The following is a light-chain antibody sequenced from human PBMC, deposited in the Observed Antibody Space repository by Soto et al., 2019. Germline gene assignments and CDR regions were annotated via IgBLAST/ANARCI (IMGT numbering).Light chain of an antibody. J-gene: IGKJ1*01. V-gene: IGKV1-8*01. CDR1: QGISSY. CDR2: KAS. Sequence: AIRMIQSPSSFSASTRDRVTITCRASQGISSYLAWYQQKPGRAPKLLIYKASSLESGVPSRFSGSGSGTEFTLTISSLQPDDFATYYCRHYNSYSEAFGQGTKVDIK. CDR3: RHYNSYSEA.